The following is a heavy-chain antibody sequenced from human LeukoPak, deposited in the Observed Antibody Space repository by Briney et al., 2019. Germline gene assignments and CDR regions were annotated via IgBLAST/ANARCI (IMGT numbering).Heavy chain of an antibody. CDR3: ARDQRTYYDFWSGYPSY. CDR1: GGTFSSYA. Sequence: GASVKVSCKASGGTFSSYAISWVRQAPGQGLEWMGGIIPIFGTANYAQKLQGRVTMTTDTSTSTAYMELRSLRSDDTAVYYCARDQRTYYDFWSGYPSYWGQGTLVTVSS. V-gene: IGHV1-69*05. J-gene: IGHJ4*02. D-gene: IGHD3-3*01. CDR2: IIPIFGTA.